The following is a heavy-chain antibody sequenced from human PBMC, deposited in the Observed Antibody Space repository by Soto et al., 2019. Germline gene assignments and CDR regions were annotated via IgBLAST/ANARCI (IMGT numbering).Heavy chain of an antibody. J-gene: IGHJ4*02. CDR3: AREERGYSSGWFDER. Sequence: EVQLLESGGGLVQPGGSLRLSCAASGFTFSRYAMSWVRQAPGKGLEWVSAISDSGGSTYYADSVKGRFTISRDNSKNALYLQINSLRAGDTALYYCAREERGYSSGWFDERGGKGPLVTVSS. CDR2: ISDSGGST. V-gene: IGHV3-23*01. CDR1: GFTFSRYA. D-gene: IGHD6-19*01.